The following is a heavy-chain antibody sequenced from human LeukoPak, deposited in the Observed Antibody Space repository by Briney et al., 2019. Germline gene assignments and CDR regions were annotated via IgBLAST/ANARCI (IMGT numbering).Heavy chain of an antibody. V-gene: IGHV4-61*02. CDR3: ARRSGYSYGYLDY. J-gene: IGHJ4*02. CDR1: GGSISSGTHY. D-gene: IGHD5-18*01. Sequence: SETLSLTCNVSGGSISSGTHYWTWIRQPVGKGLEWLGRVFTSGSPTYNSSLKSRLTISIDKSKNQFSLKLSSVTAADTAVYYCARRSGYSYGYLDYWGQGTLVTVSS. CDR2: VFTSGSP.